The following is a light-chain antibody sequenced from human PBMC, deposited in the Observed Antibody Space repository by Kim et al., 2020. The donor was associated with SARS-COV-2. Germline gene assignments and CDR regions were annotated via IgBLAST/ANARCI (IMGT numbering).Light chain of an antibody. CDR3: QQYSSDSPT. CDR1: QSIITW. J-gene: IGKJ1*01. Sequence: ASVGDRVTITCRASQSIITWLAWYQQTPRKGPKLLIHKASSLERGVPSRFSGSGSGTEFTLTINSLQPEDFAVYYCQQYSSDSPTFGQGTKVDIK. CDR2: KAS. V-gene: IGKV1-5*03.